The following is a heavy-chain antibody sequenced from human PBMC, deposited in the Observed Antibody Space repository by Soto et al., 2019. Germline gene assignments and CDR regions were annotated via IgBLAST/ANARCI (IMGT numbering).Heavy chain of an antibody. CDR3: ARDATLIVASPDY. V-gene: IGHV3-33*01. CDR1: GFTFSSYG. D-gene: IGHD2-21*01. CDR2: IWYDGSNK. J-gene: IGHJ4*02. Sequence: GGSLRLSYAASGFTFSSYGMHWVRQAPGKGLEWVAVIWYDGSNKYYADSVKGRFTISRDNSKNTLYLQMNSLRAEDTAVYYCARDATLIVASPDYWGQGTLVTVSS.